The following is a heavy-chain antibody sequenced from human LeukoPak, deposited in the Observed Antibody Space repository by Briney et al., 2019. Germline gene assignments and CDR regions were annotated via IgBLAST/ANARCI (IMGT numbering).Heavy chain of an antibody. V-gene: IGHV3-7*01. CDR2: IKQDGSEK. J-gene: IGHJ4*02. CDR1: GFTFSSYW. Sequence: GGSLRLSCAASGFTFSSYWMSWVRQAPGKGLEWVANIKQDGSEKYYVDSVKGRFTISRDNAKNSLYLQMNSLRAEDTAVYYCARVDVQLERPGFDYWAREPWSPSPQ. CDR3: ARVDVQLERPGFDY. D-gene: IGHD1-1*01.